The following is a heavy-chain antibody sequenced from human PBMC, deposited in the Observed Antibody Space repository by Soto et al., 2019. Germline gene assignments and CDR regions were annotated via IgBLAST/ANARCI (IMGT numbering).Heavy chain of an antibody. CDR1: GDSISSGGYR. D-gene: IGHD3-16*01. V-gene: IGHV4-31*03. J-gene: IGHJ4*02. Sequence: QVQLQESGPGLVKPSQTLSLTCTVSGDSISSGGYRWSWIRQHPGEGLEWIGFMYNSGSTSYNPSLKSRATISVDTSTNQFSLNLRSVPAADTAVYYCARGGDTTKVDFWGQGTLVTVSS. CDR2: MYNSGST. CDR3: ARGGDTTKVDF.